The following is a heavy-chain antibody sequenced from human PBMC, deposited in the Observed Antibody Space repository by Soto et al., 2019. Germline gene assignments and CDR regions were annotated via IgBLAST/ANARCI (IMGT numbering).Heavy chain of an antibody. CDR3: ARDPYDIVLVPAAAYYYYYGMDV. Sequence: SLRLSCAASGFTFSSYGMHWVRQAPGKGLEWVAVIWYDGSNKYYADSVKGRFTISRDNSKNTLYLQMNSLRAEDTAVYYCARDPYDIVLVPAAAYYYYYGMDVWGQGTTVTVSS. J-gene: IGHJ6*02. CDR1: GFTFSSYG. CDR2: IWYDGSNK. D-gene: IGHD2-2*01. V-gene: IGHV3-33*01.